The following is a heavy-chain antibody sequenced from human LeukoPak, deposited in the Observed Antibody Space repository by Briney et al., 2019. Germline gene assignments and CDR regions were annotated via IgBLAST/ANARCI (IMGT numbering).Heavy chain of an antibody. CDR3: IRGSFGDYEY. CDR1: GFTFSSYA. J-gene: IGHJ4*02. CDR2: IDASSIYT. V-gene: IGHV3-21*06. Sequence: GGSLRLSCSASGFTFSSYAMNWVRQAPGKGLEWVSSIDASSIYTYYADSLRGRFTVSRDNAQNSLYLQVNSLRAEDTAVYYCIRGSFGDYEYWGQGTLVTVSS. D-gene: IGHD4-17*01.